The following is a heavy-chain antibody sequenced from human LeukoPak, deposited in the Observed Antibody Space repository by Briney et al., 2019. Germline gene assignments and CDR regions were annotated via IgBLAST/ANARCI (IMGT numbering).Heavy chain of an antibody. D-gene: IGHD1-1*01. V-gene: IGHV3-30*02. CDR3: AKAPNQLEGDAFDI. Sequence: GGSLRLSCAASGFTFSSYGMHWVRQAPGKELEWVAFIRYDGSNKYYADSVKGRFTISRDNSKNTLYLQMNSLRAEDTAVYYCAKAPNQLEGDAFDIWGQGTIVTVSS. CDR1: GFTFSSYG. CDR2: IRYDGSNK. J-gene: IGHJ3*02.